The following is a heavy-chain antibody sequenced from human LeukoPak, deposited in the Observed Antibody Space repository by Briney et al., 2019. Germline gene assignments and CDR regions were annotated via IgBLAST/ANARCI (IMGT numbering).Heavy chain of an antibody. CDR1: GFTFSSYN. J-gene: IGHJ6*03. CDR3: ARDPYSGSYGPYYYYYMDV. Sequence: PGGSLRLSCAASGFTFSSYNMNWVRQAPGKGPEWVSSITSSSSYIYYADSVKGRFTISRDNAKNSLYLQMDSLRVEDTAVYYCARDPYSGSYGPYYYYYMDVWGEGTRSPSP. V-gene: IGHV3-21*06. CDR2: ITSSSSYI. D-gene: IGHD1-26*01.